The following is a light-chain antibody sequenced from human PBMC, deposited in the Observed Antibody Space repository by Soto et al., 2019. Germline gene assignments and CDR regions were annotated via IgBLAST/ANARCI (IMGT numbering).Light chain of an antibody. J-gene: IGLJ1*01. CDR1: SSNIGASYD. CDR2: GTI. CDR3: QSYDSTLSARYV. Sequence: QSVLTQPPSVSGAPGQRVTISCTGSSSNIGASYDVHGYQQRPETAPKLLIFGTINRPSGVPYRFSGSKSCTSATLAITGLQAEDEGDYYCQSYDSTLSARYVFGTGTKLTVL. V-gene: IGLV1-40*01.